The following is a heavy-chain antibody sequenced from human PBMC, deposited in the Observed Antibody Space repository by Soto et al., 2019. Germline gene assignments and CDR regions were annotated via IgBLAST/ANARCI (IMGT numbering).Heavy chain of an antibody. CDR2: ISAYNGNT. CDR3: ARELRVVVPAAVPHYYDYGMDV. V-gene: IGHV1-18*04. J-gene: IGHJ6*02. Sequence: ASVKVSCKASGYTFTSYGISWVRQAPGQGLEWMGWISAYNGNTNYAQKLQGRVTMTTDTSTSTAYMELRSLRSDDTAVYYCARELRVVVPAAVPHYYDYGMDVWG. CDR1: GYTFTSYG. D-gene: IGHD2-2*01.